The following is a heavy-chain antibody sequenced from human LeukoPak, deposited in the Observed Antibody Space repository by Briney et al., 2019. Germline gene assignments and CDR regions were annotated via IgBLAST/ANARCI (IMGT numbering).Heavy chain of an antibody. CDR3: ARGQWLLPFDY. CDR1: GGSFSGYY. V-gene: IGHV4-31*11. CDR2: IYYSGST. J-gene: IGHJ4*02. D-gene: IGHD3-22*01. Sequence: SETLSLTCAVYGGSFSGYYWSWIRQHPGKGLEWIGYIYYSGSTYYNPSLKSRVTISVDTSKNQFSLKLSSVTAADTAVYYCARGQWLLPFDYWGQGTLVTVSS.